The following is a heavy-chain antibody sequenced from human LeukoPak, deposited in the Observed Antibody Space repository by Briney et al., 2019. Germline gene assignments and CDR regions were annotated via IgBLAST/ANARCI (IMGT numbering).Heavy chain of an antibody. CDR2: ISSSSSYI. CDR3: ARDGAAAGTFDY. V-gene: IGHV3-21*01. J-gene: IGHJ4*02. D-gene: IGHD6-13*01. CDR1: GFTFSSYS. Sequence: PGGSLRLSCAASGFTFSSYSMNWVRQAPGKGLEWVSSISSSSSYIYYADSVKGRFTISRDNAKNSLYLQMNSLRAEDTAVYYCARDGAAAGTFDYWGQGTLVTVSS.